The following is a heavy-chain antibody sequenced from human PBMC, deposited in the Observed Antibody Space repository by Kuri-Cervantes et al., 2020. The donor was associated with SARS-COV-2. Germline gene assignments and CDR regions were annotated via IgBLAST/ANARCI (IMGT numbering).Heavy chain of an antibody. Sequence: GSLRLSCTVSGGSISSYYWSWIRQPPGKGLEWIGYIYYSGSTNYNPSLKSRATISVDTSKNQFSLKLSSVTAADTAVYYCARDSPGRYYDSSGYAPWPRYFDLWGRGTLVTVSS. CDR2: IYYSGST. D-gene: IGHD3-22*01. CDR1: GGSISSYY. J-gene: IGHJ2*01. CDR3: ARDSPGRYYDSSGYAPWPRYFDL. V-gene: IGHV4-59*01.